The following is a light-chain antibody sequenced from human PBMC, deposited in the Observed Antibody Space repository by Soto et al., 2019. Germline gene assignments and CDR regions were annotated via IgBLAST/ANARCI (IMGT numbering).Light chain of an antibody. CDR1: QGLLHSNGYNY. J-gene: IGKJ1*01. V-gene: IGKV2-28*01. CDR2: LGS. CDR3: MQALQTPWT. Sequence: DIVMTQSPLSLPVTPGEPASISCRSSQGLLHSNGYNYLDWYLQKPGQSPQLLIYLGSNRASGVPDRFSGSGSGTECTLKISRVEAEDVGVYYCMQALQTPWTFGQGTKVEIK.